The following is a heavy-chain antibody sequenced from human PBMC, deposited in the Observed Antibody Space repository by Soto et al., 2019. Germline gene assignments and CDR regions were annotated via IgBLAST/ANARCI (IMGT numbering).Heavy chain of an antibody. V-gene: IGHV1-69*02. Sequence: QVQLVQSGAEVKKPGSSVKVSCKASGGTFSSYTISWVRQAPGQGLEWMGRIIPILGIANYALKFQGRVTITADKSTSTAYMELSSLRSEDTAVYYCARLRVGAIAPEDGYWGQGTLVTVSS. CDR2: IIPILGIA. D-gene: IGHD1-26*01. J-gene: IGHJ4*02. CDR1: GGTFSSYT. CDR3: ARLRVGAIAPEDGY.